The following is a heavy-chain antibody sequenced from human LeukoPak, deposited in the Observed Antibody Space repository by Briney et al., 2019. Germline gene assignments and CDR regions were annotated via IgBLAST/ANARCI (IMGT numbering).Heavy chain of an antibody. J-gene: IGHJ4*02. D-gene: IGHD3-22*01. Sequence: GGSLRLSCAASGFTLSSYAMSWVRQAPGKGLEWVSAISDSGNTYHADSVKGRFTISRDNAKNSLYLQMNSLRAEDTAVYYCARGFHRRLYDSSAYYSYWGQGTLVTVSS. V-gene: IGHV3-23*01. CDR1: GFTLSSYA. CDR2: ISDSGNT. CDR3: ARGFHRRLYDSSAYYSY.